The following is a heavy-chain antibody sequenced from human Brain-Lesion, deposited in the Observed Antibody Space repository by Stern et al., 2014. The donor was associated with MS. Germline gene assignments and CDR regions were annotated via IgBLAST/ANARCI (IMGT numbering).Heavy chain of an antibody. V-gene: IGHV4-31*03. CDR3: ARDHFTTSLDV. J-gene: IGHJ6*02. CDR1: GGSISSDNYY. CDR2: IYYRGTT. Sequence: QVQLVQSGPGLVKPSQTLSLTCTVSGGSISSDNYYWTWIRQHPGKGLEWIGHIYYRGTTYYNASLKSRVSITVDTSQNLFSLRLSSVTAADTAVYYCARDHFTTSLDVWGHGTTVTVS. D-gene: IGHD2-2*01.